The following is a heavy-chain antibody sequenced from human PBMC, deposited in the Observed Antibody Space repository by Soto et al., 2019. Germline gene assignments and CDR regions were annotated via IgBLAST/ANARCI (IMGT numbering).Heavy chain of an antibody. D-gene: IGHD6-25*01. J-gene: IGHJ4*02. Sequence: EVQLLESGGGLVQPGGSLGLSCAASGFTFSSFAMSWVRQAPGKGLEWVSATSGSGGTTYYADSVKGRFTISRDNSKNTLYLHMTSLRAEDAAIYYCSKVFVATGGSCGWPWSFDSWGQGALVTVSS. V-gene: IGHV3-23*01. CDR2: TSGSGGTT. CDR3: SKVFVATGGSCGWPWSFDS. CDR1: GFTFSSFA.